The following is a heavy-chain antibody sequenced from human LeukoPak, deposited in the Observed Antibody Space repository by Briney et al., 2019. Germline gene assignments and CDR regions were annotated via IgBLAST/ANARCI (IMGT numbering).Heavy chain of an antibody. CDR1: GGSFSGYY. J-gene: IGHJ5*02. D-gene: IGHD3-3*01. CDR3: ARGRITIS. V-gene: IGHV4-34*01. Sequence: SETLSLTCAVFGGSFSGYYWIWIRQPPGKGLEWIGEINHSGSTNYNPSLKSRVTISVDTSKNQFSLKLSSVPAADTSVYYCARGRITISWGQGTLVTVSS. CDR2: INHSGST.